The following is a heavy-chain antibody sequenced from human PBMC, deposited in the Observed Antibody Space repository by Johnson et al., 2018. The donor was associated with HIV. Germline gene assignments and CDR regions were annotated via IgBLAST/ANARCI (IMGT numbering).Heavy chain of an antibody. V-gene: IGHV3-7*01. D-gene: IGHD6-19*01. J-gene: IGHJ3*02. CDR2: IKQDGSEK. CDR1: GFTFSSYW. CDR3: VSVVRMPFSSDWKGFDI. Sequence: VQLVESGGGLVQPGGSLRLSCAASGFTFSSYWMSWVRQAPGKGLEWVANIKQDGSEKYYVDSVKGRFIISRDNAKNSLYLQLNSLRVGDTGLYYCVSVVRMPFSSDWKGFDIWGQGT.